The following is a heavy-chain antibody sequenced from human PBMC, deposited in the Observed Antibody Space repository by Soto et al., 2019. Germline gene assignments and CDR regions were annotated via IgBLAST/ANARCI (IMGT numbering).Heavy chain of an antibody. Sequence: SETLSLTCAVYGGSFSGYYWSWIRQPPGKGLEWIGEITHSGSTNYNPSLKSRVTISVDTSKNQFSLKLSSVTAADTAVYYCARDNRKTYCSSTSCYRSPYGMDVGGQGTTVTVPS. J-gene: IGHJ6*02. V-gene: IGHV4-34*01. CDR3: ARDNRKTYCSSTSCYRSPYGMDV. D-gene: IGHD2-2*01. CDR1: GGSFSGYY. CDR2: ITHSGST.